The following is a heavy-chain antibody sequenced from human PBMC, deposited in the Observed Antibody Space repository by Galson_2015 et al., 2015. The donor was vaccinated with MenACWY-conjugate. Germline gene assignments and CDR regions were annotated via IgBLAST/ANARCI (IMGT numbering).Heavy chain of an antibody. J-gene: IGHJ6*02. V-gene: IGHV5-51*01. CDR1: GYYFTSYW. D-gene: IGHD1-26*01. CDR2: ISPGDSNT. CDR3: ARHPPGGRGMDV. Sequence: QSGAEVKKPGESLKISCTTTGYYFTSYWIAWVRQIPGKGLEWMGLISPGDSNTRYSPSFQGQVTISADKSISTAYLQWSSLKASDTAMYYCARHPPGGRGMDVWGQGTTVTVSS.